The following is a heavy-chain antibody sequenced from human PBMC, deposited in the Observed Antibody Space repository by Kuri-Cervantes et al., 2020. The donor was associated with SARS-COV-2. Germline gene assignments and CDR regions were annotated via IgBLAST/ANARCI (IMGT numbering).Heavy chain of an antibody. CDR1: GFTFQDYG. CDR3: AIYCSSTSCYTNAFDI. V-gene: IGHV3-20*04. CDR2: ISWNSGSI. D-gene: IGHD2-2*02. Sequence: GESLKISCAASGFTFQDYGLTWVRQAPGKELEWVAGISWNSGSIGYADSVKGRFTISRDNAKNSLYLQMNSLRAEDTAVYYCAIYCSSTSCYTNAFDIWGQGTMVTVSS. J-gene: IGHJ3*02.